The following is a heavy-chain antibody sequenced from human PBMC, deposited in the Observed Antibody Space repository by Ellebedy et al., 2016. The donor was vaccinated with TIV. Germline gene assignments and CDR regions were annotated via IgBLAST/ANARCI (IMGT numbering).Heavy chain of an antibody. CDR1: GYTFTGYY. CDR2: INPSGGST. D-gene: IGHD6-19*01. V-gene: IGHV1-46*01. J-gene: IGHJ4*02. Sequence: ASVKVSCKASGYTFTGYYMHWVRQAPGQGLEWMGIINPSGGSTSYAQKFQGRVTMTRDTSTSTAYMELRSLRSDDTAVYYCARDSASSGWYVPADYWGQGTLVTVSS. CDR3: ARDSASSGWYVPADY.